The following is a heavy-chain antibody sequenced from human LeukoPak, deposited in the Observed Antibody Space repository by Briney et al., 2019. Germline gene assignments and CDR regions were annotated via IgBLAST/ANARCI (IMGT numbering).Heavy chain of an antibody. CDR2: ISSNGGST. V-gene: IGHV3-64D*06. CDR3: VNRGGLLLYFIY. CDR1: GFTFSSYA. Sequence: PGGSLRLSCSASGFTFSSYAMYWVRQAPGKGLEYASGISSNGGSTYYADSVKGRFTISRDNSKNTLYLQMSSLRAEVTAVYYCVNRGGLLLYFIYWGQGTLVTVSS. D-gene: IGHD3-22*01. J-gene: IGHJ4*02.